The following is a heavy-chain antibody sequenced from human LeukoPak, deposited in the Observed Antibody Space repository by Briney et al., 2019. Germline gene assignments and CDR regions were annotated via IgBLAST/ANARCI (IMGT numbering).Heavy chain of an antibody. CDR1: GFTFSSYA. V-gene: IGHV3-30-3*01. CDR2: ISYDGSNK. D-gene: IGHD2-21*02. J-gene: IGHJ4*02. CDR3: AREGWSYCGGDCSGEGYFDY. Sequence: GGSLRLSCAAAGFTFSSYAMRWVRQAPGKGLEWVAVISYDGSNKYYADSVKGRFTISRDNSKNTLYLQMNSLRAEDTAVYYCAREGWSYCGGDCSGEGYFDYWGQGTLVTVSS.